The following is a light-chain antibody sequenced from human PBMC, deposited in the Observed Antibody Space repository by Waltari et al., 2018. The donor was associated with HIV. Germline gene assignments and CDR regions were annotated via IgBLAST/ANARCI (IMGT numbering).Light chain of an antibody. CDR2: ATT. V-gene: IGKV1-6*02. J-gene: IGKJ1*01. CDR3: LQDFEYPWT. CDR1: QGIRND. Sequence: AVQMTQSPSSVSGSLGGRVTISCRASQGIRNDLSWFQMKPGGAPKLLIYATTLLQTGFPPRVSGSASGTDFTLTISNLQSEDFATYFCLQDFEYPWTFGQGTTVE.